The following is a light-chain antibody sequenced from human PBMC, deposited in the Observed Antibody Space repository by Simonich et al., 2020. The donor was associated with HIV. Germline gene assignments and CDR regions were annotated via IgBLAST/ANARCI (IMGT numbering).Light chain of an antibody. Sequence: NFMLTQPHSVSESPGKTVTISCTRSSGSIASNYVQWYQQRPGSAPTTVIYEDNQRPSGVPDRFSGSSDSSSNSASLTISGLKTEDDADYYCQSYDSSIRVFGGGTKLTVL. CDR2: EDN. CDR1: SGSIASNY. CDR3: QSYDSSIRV. V-gene: IGLV6-57*03. J-gene: IGLJ3*02.